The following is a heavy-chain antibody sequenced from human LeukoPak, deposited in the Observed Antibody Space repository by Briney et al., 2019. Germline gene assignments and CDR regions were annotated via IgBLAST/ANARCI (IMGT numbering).Heavy chain of an antibody. CDR2: IYYSGST. J-gene: IGHJ4*02. V-gene: IGHV4-39*01. CDR3: ARHPALSAPGGVAPPLYYFDY. CDR1: GGSISSSSYY. D-gene: IGHD3-16*01. Sequence: PSETLSLTCTVSGGSISSSSYYWGWIRQPPGKGLEWIGSIYYSGSTYYNPSLKSPLTISVDTSKNQFSLKLSSVTAAHTAVYYCARHPALSAPGGVAPPLYYFDYWGQGTLVTVSS.